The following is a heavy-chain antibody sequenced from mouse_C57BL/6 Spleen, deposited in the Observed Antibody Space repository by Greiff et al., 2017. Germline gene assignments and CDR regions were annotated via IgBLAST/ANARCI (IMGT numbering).Heavy chain of an antibody. D-gene: IGHD1-1*01. J-gene: IGHJ3*01. V-gene: IGHV3-6*01. CDR3: ARDDTTVVGGFAY. CDR2: ISYDGSN. Sequence: DVQLQESGPGLVKPSQSLSLTCSVTGYSITSGYYWNWIRQFPGNKLEWMGYISYDGSNNYNPSLKNRISITRDTSKNQFFLKLNSVTTEDTATYYCARDDTTVVGGFAYWGQGTLVTVSA. CDR1: GYSITSGYY.